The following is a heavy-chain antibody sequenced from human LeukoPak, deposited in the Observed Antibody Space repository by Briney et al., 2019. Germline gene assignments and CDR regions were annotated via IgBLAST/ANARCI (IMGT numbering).Heavy chain of an antibody. J-gene: IGHJ4*02. CDR1: GFTFSDHY. V-gene: IGHV3-11*04. CDR2: ISSSSSTI. CDR3: ARDTHPSSSWFPYYFDY. D-gene: IGHD6-13*01. Sequence: PGGSLRLSCAASGFTFSDHYMSWIRQAPGKGLEWVSYISSSSSTIYYADSVKGRFTISRDNAKNSLYLQMDSLRAEDTAVYYCARDTHPSSSWFPYYFDYWGQGTLVTVSS.